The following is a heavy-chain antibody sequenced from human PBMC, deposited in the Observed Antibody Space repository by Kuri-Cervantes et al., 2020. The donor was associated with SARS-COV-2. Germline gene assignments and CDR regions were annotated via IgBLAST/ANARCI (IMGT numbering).Heavy chain of an antibody. CDR3: ASLSPATVTYPFDY. Sequence: GESLKISWAASGFTFSSYAMHWVRQAPGKGLEWVAVISYDGSNKYYADSVKGRFTISRDNSKNTLYLQMNSLRAEDTAVYYCASLSPATVTYPFDYWGQGTLVTVSS. CDR2: ISYDGSNK. J-gene: IGHJ4*02. CDR1: GFTFSSYA. D-gene: IGHD4-17*01. V-gene: IGHV3-30*04.